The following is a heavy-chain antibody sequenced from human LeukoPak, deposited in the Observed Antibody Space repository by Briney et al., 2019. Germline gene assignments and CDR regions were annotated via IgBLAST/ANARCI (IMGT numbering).Heavy chain of an antibody. J-gene: IGHJ6*02. D-gene: IGHD3-10*01. CDR1: GFTFKSFS. Sequence: GGSLRLSCGGSGFTFKSFSMHWVRQAPGKGLEWVSDISSNSGIKSYADSVKGRFTISRDNAKNSLSLEMNSLRAEDTAVYYCVRGFHYGLDVWGQGTTVTVSS. CDR3: VRGFHYGLDV. CDR2: ISSNSGIK. V-gene: IGHV3-48*04.